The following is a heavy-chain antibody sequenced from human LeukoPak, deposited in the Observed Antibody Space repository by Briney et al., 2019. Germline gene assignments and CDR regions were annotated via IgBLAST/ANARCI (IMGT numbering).Heavy chain of an antibody. V-gene: IGHV4-59*08. Sequence: SETLSLTCTVSGGSISSYYWSWIRQPPGKGLEWIGYIYYSGSTNYNPSLKSRVTISIDTSKKQFSLNLNSVTAADTAVYYCARRGSGWSYWYFDLWGRGTLVTVSS. CDR1: GGSISSYY. D-gene: IGHD6-19*01. CDR2: IYYSGST. CDR3: ARRGSGWSYWYFDL. J-gene: IGHJ2*01.